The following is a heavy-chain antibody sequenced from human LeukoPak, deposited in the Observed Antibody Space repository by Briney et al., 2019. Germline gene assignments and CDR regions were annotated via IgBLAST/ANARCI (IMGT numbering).Heavy chain of an antibody. CDR3: ARESEAGRAEYYLDY. V-gene: IGHV4-39*07. CDR1: GGSISNSSYY. Sequence: PSETLSLTCTVSGGSISNSSYYWGWIRQPPGKGLEWIGAIYYSGSTYFDPSLKSRVTMSVDTSKNQFSLKLSSVTAADTAVYYCARESEAGRAEYYLDYWGQGTLVTVSS. D-gene: IGHD6-13*01. J-gene: IGHJ4*02. CDR2: IYYSGST.